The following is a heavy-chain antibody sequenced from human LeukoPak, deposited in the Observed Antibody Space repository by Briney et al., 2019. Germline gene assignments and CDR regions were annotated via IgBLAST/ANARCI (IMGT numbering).Heavy chain of an antibody. CDR3: ARGGLYYYGSGGYTPFDP. V-gene: IGHV4-30-2*01. D-gene: IGHD3-10*01. Sequence: SETLSLTCAVSGVSISSGGYSWSWIRQPPGKGLEWIGYIYHSGSTYYNPSLKSRVTISVDRSKNQFSLKLSSVTAADTAVYYCARGGLYYYGSGGYTPFDPWGQGTLVTVSS. CDR1: GVSISSGGYS. CDR2: IYHSGST. J-gene: IGHJ5*02.